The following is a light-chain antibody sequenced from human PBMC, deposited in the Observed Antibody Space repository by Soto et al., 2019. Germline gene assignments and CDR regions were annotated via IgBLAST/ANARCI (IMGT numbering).Light chain of an antibody. V-gene: IGKV1-5*01. CDR1: SSSKW. J-gene: IGKJ2*01. CDR2: DVS. Sequence: DIQMTQSPSTLAASVGDTVTMTCRSSSKWLAWYQKKPGKAPKLLIYDVSNLERGVPPRVSGSTSGAESTLTSTGLQPDDLGTYYCQHTTDFTFGQGTKVEIK. CDR3: QHTTDFT.